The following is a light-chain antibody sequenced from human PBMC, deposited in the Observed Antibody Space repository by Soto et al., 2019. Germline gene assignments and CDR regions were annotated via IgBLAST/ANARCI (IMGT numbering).Light chain of an antibody. J-gene: IGKJ3*01. CDR3: QERSDWPRGVS. Sequence: EIVLTQSPATLSLSPGERATLSCRASQTVTSYLAWYQQKPGQAPRLLISDASDRATGVPVRFSAGGSGTDFTLPISSLEPDDSAVYYCQERSDWPRGVSFGPGTKVEIK. CDR1: QTVTSY. CDR2: DAS. V-gene: IGKV3-11*01.